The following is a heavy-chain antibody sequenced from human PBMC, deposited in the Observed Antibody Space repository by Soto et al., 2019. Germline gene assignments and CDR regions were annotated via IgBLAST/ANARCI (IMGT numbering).Heavy chain of an antibody. CDR1: GGSISSGGYY. D-gene: IGHD6-19*01. V-gene: IGHV4-31*03. J-gene: IGHJ6*04. Sequence: SETLSLTCTVSGGSISSGGYYWSWIRQHPGKGLEWIGYIYYSGSTYYNPSLKSRVTISVDTSKNQFSLKLSSVTAADTAVYYCARDFLVSSGWYRGGMDVWGKGTTVTVSS. CDR2: IYYSGST. CDR3: ARDFLVSSGWYRGGMDV.